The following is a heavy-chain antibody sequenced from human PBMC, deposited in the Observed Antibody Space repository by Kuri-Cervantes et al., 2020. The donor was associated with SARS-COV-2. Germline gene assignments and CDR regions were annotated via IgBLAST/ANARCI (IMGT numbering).Heavy chain of an antibody. V-gene: IGHV2-70*01. J-gene: IGHJ6*02. CDR3: ARIVHYGSGSYGALDV. Sequence: SGPTLVKPTQTLTLTCTFSGFSLSTSGMCVSWIRQPPGKALEWLALIDWDDDKYYSTSLKTRLTISKDTSKNQVVPTMTNMDPVDTATYYCARIVHYGSGSYGALDVWGQGTTVTVSS. CDR2: IDWDDDK. CDR1: GFSLSTSGMC. D-gene: IGHD3-10*01.